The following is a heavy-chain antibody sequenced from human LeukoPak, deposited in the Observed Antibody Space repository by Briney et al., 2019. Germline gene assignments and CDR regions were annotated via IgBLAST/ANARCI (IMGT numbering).Heavy chain of an antibody. Sequence: SETLSLTCAVYGGSFSGYYWSWIRQPPGKGLEWIGEINHSGSTNYNPSLKSRVTISVDTSKNQFSLKLSSVTAADTAVYYCARLPRGYSYGSSGSFDYWGQGTLVTVSS. V-gene: IGHV4-34*01. CDR2: INHSGST. J-gene: IGHJ4*02. CDR1: GGSFSGYY. CDR3: ARLPRGYSYGSSGSFDY. D-gene: IGHD5-18*01.